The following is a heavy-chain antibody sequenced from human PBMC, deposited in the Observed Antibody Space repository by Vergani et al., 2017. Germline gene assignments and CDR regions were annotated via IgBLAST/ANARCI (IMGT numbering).Heavy chain of an antibody. CDR3: ARVMDRDEASTGYRLEGMDI. V-gene: IGHV4-34*01. D-gene: IGHD3-9*01. J-gene: IGHJ6*02. Sequence: QVQLQQWGAGLLKPSETLSLTCAVYGGSFSGYYWSWIRQPPGKGLEWIGEINHSGSTNYNPSLKSRVTMSVDTSKNQFSLKLRSVTAADTAVYFCARVMDRDEASTGYRLEGMDIWGQGTTVTISS. CDR2: INHSGST. CDR1: GGSFSGYY.